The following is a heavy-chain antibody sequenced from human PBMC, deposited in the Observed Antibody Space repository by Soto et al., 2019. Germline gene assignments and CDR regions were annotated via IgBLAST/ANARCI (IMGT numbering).Heavy chain of an antibody. CDR2: ISGSGGST. V-gene: IGHV3-23*01. J-gene: IGHJ4*02. Sequence: VQLLESGGGLVQPGGSLRLSCAASGFTFSSYAMSWVRQAPGQGLEWVSAISGSGGSTYYADSVKGRFTISRDNSKNTLYLQMNSLRAEDTAVYYCAKGPSDYVWGSYNSWGQGTLVTVSS. D-gene: IGHD3-16*01. CDR1: GFTFSSYA. CDR3: AKGPSDYVWGSYNS.